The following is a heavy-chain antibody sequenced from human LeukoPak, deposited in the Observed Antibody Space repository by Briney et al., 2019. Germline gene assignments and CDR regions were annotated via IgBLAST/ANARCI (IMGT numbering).Heavy chain of an antibody. CDR3: AMALDY. Sequence: PGGSLRLSCVASGLTFSNYLVNWLRQAPGKGLGWVSGISHRGSSIYYADSVKGRFTISRDNSKNTLYLQMDRLRVEDTAVYYCAMALDYWGQGTLVTASS. CDR2: ISHRGSSI. J-gene: IGHJ4*02. CDR1: GLTFSNYL. V-gene: IGHV3-23*01.